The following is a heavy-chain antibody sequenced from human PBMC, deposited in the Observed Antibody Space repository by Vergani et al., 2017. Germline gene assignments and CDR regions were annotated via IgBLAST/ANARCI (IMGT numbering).Heavy chain of an antibody. CDR1: GFTFSDYA. CDR2: ISGSGGNT. D-gene: IGHD2-21*02. J-gene: IGHJ4*02. Sequence: EMQLLESGGGLVQPGGSLRLSCAASGFTFSDYAMNWGRQGPGKGLEWVSSISGSGGNTSYGDSVKGRFTISRDNSKNVLSLQMNSLAAEDTAVSYCAKYLSDSTYGLPDYWGPGTIVIVSS. V-gene: IGHV3-23*01. CDR3: AKYLSDSTYGLPDY.